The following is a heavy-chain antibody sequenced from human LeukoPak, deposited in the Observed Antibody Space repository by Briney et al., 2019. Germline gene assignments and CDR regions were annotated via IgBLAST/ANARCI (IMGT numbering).Heavy chain of an antibody. J-gene: IGHJ6*02. V-gene: IGHV3-9*01. CDR1: GFTFDAYA. CDR3: AKVRCSSTSCWTYYYYGMDV. CDR2: ISWNSGSI. Sequence: GGSLRLSCAASGFTFDAYAMHWVRQAPGKGLEWVSGISWNSGSIGYADSVKGRFTISRDNAKNSLYLQMNSLRAEDTALYYCAKVRCSSTSCWTYYYYGMDVWGQGTTVTVSS. D-gene: IGHD2-2*01.